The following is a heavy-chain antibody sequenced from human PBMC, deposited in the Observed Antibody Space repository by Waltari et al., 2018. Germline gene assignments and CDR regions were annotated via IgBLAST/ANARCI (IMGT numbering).Heavy chain of an antibody. V-gene: IGHV3-30*02. D-gene: IGHD6-13*01. CDR2: IRDDGSNK. J-gene: IGHJ4*02. CDR3: ARDLYSSSRNY. Sequence: QVQLVESGGGVVQPGGSLRLSCAASGFTFSSYGMHWVRQAPGKGLEGVAFIRDDGSNKYYADSVKGRFTISRDNSKNTLYLQMNSLRAEDTAVYYCARDLYSSSRNYWGQGTLVTVSS. CDR1: GFTFSSYG.